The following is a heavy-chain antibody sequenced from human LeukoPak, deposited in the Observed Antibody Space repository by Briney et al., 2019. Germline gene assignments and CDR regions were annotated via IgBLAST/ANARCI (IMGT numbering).Heavy chain of an antibody. Sequence: KSGPALLKPTQTLTLTSTFSGFSLGTSGMCVSWIRQPPGKALEWLARVDWDDDKYYSTSLKTRLTISKDTSKNQVVLTMTNMDPVDTATYYCARTSMVRGVRFVYWGQGTLVTVSS. V-gene: IGHV2-70*11. CDR2: VDWDDDK. CDR1: GFSLGTSGMC. J-gene: IGHJ4*02. D-gene: IGHD3-10*01. CDR3: ARTSMVRGVRFVY.